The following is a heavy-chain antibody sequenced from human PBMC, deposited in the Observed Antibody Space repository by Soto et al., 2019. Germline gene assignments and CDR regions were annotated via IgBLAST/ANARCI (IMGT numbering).Heavy chain of an antibody. V-gene: IGHV3-30*18. CDR1: GFTFSSYG. CDR2: ISYDGSNK. J-gene: IGHJ6*03. D-gene: IGHD2-15*01. CDR3: AKESVVVVAADRPYCYYYYYMDV. Sequence: QVQLVESGGGVVQPGRSLRLSCAASGFTFSSYGMHWVRQAPGKGLEWVAVISYDGSNKYYADSVKGRFTISRDNSKNTLYLQMNSLRAEDTAVYYCAKESVVVVAADRPYCYYYYYMDVWGKGTTVTVSS.